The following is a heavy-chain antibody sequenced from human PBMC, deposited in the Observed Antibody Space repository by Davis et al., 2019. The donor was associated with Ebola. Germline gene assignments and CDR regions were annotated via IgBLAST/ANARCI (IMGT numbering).Heavy chain of an antibody. CDR1: GFPFSSYS. CDR3: ARPWYSGTYYDAYDI. V-gene: IGHV3-48*02. D-gene: IGHD1-26*01. J-gene: IGHJ3*02. CDR2: ISSSSSTV. Sequence: PGGSLRLSCAASGFPFSSYSMSWVRQAPGKGLEWVAYISSSSSTVYYADSVKGRFTISRDNSKNSLYLQLNSLTDEDTAVYYCARPWYSGTYYDAYDIWGQGTMVAVSS.